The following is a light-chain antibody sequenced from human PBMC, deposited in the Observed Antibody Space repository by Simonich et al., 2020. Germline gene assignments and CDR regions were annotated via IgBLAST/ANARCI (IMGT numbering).Light chain of an antibody. CDR3: VLYMGSGIWV. Sequence: QTVVTQEPSFSVSPGGTVTLTCGLSSGSVSTSYYPSWYQQTPGQAPRTLIYRTNTRSSGVPDRFSGSILGNTAALTITGAQADDESDYYCVLYMGSGIWVFGGGTKLTVL. CDR1: SGSVSTSYY. J-gene: IGLJ3*02. CDR2: RTN. V-gene: IGLV8-61*01.